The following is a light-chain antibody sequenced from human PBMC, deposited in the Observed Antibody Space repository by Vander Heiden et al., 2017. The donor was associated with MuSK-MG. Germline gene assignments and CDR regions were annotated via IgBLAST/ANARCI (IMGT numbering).Light chain of an antibody. J-gene: IGLJ1*01. CDR3: AAWDDSLKGFV. V-gene: IGLV1-44*01. CDR2: LVY. CDR1: SFNIGSNI. Sequence: QSVLTQPPSASGITGQRVTISCSGSSFNIGSNIVNWFQQLPGTAPKLLIYLVYQRPSGVPHRFSGSRSGTSASLAISGLQSEDEADYYCAAWDDSLKGFVFGTGTMVSVL.